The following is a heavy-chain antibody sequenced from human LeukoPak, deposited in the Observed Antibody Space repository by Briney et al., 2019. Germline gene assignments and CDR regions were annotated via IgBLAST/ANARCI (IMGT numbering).Heavy chain of an antibody. J-gene: IGHJ6*02. V-gene: IGHV3-30*18. Sequence: GGSLRLSCAASGFTFSSYGMHWVRQAPGKGLEWVAVISYDGSNKYYADSVKGRFTISRDNSKNTLYLQMNSLRAEDTAVYYCAKTAVTKDYYYGMDVWGQGTTVTVSS. D-gene: IGHD4-17*01. CDR2: ISYDGSNK. CDR3: AKTAVTKDYYYGMDV. CDR1: GFTFSSYG.